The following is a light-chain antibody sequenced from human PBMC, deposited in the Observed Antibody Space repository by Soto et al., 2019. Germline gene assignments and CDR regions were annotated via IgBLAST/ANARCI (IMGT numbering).Light chain of an antibody. J-gene: IGLJ1*01. V-gene: IGLV1-44*01. CDR2: NNN. CDR1: GSNIGSNT. Sequence: QCALTRSPSASGAAGQGVTFSCSGSGSNIGSNTVTWYRHLPGAAPKLLIYNNNQRPSGVPDRFSGSKSGTSASLAISGLQSEDEADYYCAAWDNSLNGQVFGPGTKVTVL. CDR3: AAWDNSLNGQV.